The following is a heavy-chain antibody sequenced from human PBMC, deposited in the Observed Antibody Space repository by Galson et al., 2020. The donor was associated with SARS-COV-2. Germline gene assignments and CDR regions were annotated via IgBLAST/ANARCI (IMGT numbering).Heavy chain of an antibody. CDR2: INPNSGGT. D-gene: IGHD1-26*01. J-gene: IGHJ4*02. Sequence: METGGSLRLSCKASGYTFTDYYMHWVRQAPGQGLEWMGWINPNSGGTNYAQKFQGRVTMTRDMSTSTAYMELSRLRSDDTAVYYCARDQGGGSYRLGFDYWGQGTLVTVSS. CDR1: GYTFTDYY. V-gene: IGHV1-2*02. CDR3: ARDQGGGSYRLGFDY.